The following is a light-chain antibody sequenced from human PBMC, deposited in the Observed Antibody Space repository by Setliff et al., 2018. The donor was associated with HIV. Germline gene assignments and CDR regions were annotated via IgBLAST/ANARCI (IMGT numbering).Light chain of an antibody. J-gene: IGLJ1*01. V-gene: IGLV2-14*01. CDR2: EVS. CDR3: SSYTGSSTLV. CDR1: SSDVGGYNY. Sequence: VLTQPASVSGSPGQSITISCTGTSSDVGGYNYVSWYQQHPGKAPKLMIYEVSNRPSGVSNRFSGSKSGTTASLTISGLQAEDEADYYCSSYTGSSTLVFGTGTKVTV.